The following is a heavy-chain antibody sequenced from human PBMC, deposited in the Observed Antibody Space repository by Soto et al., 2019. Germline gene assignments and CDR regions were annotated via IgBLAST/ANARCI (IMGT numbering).Heavy chain of an antibody. J-gene: IGHJ6*02. CDR1: GFTSSSYG. V-gene: IGHV3-30*18. D-gene: IGHD3-22*01. Sequence: PGGSLRLSCAASGFTSSSYGMHWVRQAPGKGLEWVAVISYDGSNKYYADSVKGRFTISRDNSKNTLYLQMNSLRAEDTAVYYCAKFMYYYDSSSFAGGMDVWGQGTTVTVSS. CDR2: ISYDGSNK. CDR3: AKFMYYYDSSSFAGGMDV.